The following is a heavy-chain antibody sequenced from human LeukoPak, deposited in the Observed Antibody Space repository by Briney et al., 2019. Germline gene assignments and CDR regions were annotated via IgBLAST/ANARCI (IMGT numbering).Heavy chain of an antibody. CDR1: GGSISSSSYY. CDR3: ARRLIGHYTVTIANNWFDP. CDR2: IYYSGST. V-gene: IGHV4-39*01. D-gene: IGHD4-17*01. Sequence: PSETLPLTCTVSGGSISSSSYYWGWIRQPPGKGLEWIGSIYYSGSTYYNPSLKSRVTISVDTSKNQFSLKLSSVTAADTAVYYCARRLIGHYTVTIANNWFDPWGQGTLVTVSS. J-gene: IGHJ5*02.